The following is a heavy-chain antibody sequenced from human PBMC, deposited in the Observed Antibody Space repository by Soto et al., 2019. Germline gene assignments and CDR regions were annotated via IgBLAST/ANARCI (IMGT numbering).Heavy chain of an antibody. J-gene: IGHJ4*02. CDR2: INHSGST. CDR1: GGSFSGYY. V-gene: IGHV4-34*01. D-gene: IGHD3-3*01. CDR3: ARYSDWSDYYSLEY. Sequence: SETLSLTCAVYGGSFSGYYWSWIRQPPGKGLEWIGEINHSGSTNYNPSLKSRVTISVDTSKNQFSLKLSSVTAADTAVYYCARYSDWSDYYSLEYWSQGTLVTVSS.